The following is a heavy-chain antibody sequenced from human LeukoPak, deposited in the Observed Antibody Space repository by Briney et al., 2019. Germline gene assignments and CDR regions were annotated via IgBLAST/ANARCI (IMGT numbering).Heavy chain of an antibody. CDR2: VSWYSGSI. D-gene: IGHD1-14*01. Sequence: GRSLRLSCAASGFTFDDYAMHWGRHAPGKGLERVSGVSWYSGSIVYADSVKDRFTISRDNAKHSLYLQMNSLRAEDTALYYCAKSTEPPEDYYYGMDVWRQGTTVSVSS. CDR3: AKSTEPPEDYYYGMDV. CDR1: GFTFDDYA. V-gene: IGHV3-9*01. J-gene: IGHJ6*02.